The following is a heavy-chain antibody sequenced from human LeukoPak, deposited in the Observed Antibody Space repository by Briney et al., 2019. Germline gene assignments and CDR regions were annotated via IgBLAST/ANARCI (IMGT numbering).Heavy chain of an antibody. D-gene: IGHD6-19*01. CDR1: GGSFSGYY. CDR3: ARTYSSGWYDY. Sequence: SETLSLTCAVYGGSFSGYYWSWIRQPPGKGLEWIGEINHSGSTNYNPSLKSRVTISVDTSKNQFSLKLSSVTAADTAVYYCARTYSSGWYDYWGQGTLVTVSS. CDR2: INHSGST. J-gene: IGHJ4*02. V-gene: IGHV4-34*01.